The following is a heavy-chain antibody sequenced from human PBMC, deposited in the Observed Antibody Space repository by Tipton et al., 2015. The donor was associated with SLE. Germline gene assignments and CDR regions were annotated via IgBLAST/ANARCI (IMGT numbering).Heavy chain of an antibody. CDR1: GYSISSGYY. J-gene: IGHJ4*02. CDR2: IYHSGST. V-gene: IGHV4-38-2*02. D-gene: IGHD1-1*01. Sequence: TLSLTCAVSGYSISSGYYWGWIRQPPGKGLEWIGSIYHSGSTYYNPSLKSRVTISVDASKNHFSLKLNSVTAADTAVYYCARDRTTFDYWGQGTLVTVSS. CDR3: ARDRTTFDY.